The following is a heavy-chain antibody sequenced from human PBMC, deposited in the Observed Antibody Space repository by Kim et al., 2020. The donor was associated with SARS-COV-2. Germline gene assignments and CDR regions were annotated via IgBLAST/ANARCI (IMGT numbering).Heavy chain of an antibody. CDR3: TRDVPHNWFEP. CDR2: INTDGSDA. J-gene: IGHJ5*02. CDR1: GFSISTYS. V-gene: IGHV3-74*01. Sequence: GGSLRLSCEASGFSISTYSMHWVRQAPGKGLEWVSRINTDGSDATYADFVKGRFSISRDNAKNTLNLQMDRLRDEDTAVYYCTRDVPHNWFEPWGQGTLV.